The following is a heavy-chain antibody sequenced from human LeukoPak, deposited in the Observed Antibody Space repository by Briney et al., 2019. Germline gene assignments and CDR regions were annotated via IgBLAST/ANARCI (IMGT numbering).Heavy chain of an antibody. Sequence: GKSLRLSCAASGSTFKTYSMNWVRQAPGKGPEWLSLISLEGGRIYYADSVKGRFTISRDNSKTTLYLQMNSLRPEDTAVYYCARGYTYGDYWGQGTLVTVSS. V-gene: IGHV3-30*01. CDR2: ISLEGGRI. J-gene: IGHJ4*02. CDR3: ARGYTYGDY. CDR1: GSTFKTYS. D-gene: IGHD5-18*01.